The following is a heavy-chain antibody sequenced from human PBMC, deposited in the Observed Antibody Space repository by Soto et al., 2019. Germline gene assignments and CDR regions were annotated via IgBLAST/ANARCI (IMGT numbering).Heavy chain of an antibody. Sequence: ASVKVSCKASGYNFTSYAMHWVRQAPGQRLEWMGWINAGNGNTKYSQKFQGRVTITRDTSASTAYMELSSLRSEDTAVYYCARVVSTSLNWFDPWGQGTLVTVSS. V-gene: IGHV1-3*01. CDR3: ARVVSTSLNWFDP. D-gene: IGHD2-2*01. J-gene: IGHJ5*02. CDR1: GYNFTSYA. CDR2: INAGNGNT.